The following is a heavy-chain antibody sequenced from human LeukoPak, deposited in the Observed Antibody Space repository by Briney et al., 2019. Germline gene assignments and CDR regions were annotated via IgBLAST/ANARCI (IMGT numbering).Heavy chain of an antibody. V-gene: IGHV3-21*01. CDR1: GFTFSSYS. CDR2: ISSSSSYI. D-gene: IGHD3-9*01. CDR3: ARDVLRYFDWPRSHNWFDP. J-gene: IGHJ5*02. Sequence: KPGGPLRLSCAASGFTFSSYSMNWVRQAPGKGLEWVSSISSSSSYIYYADSVKGRFTISRDNAKNSLYLQMNSLRAEDTAVYYCARDVLRYFDWPRSHNWFDPWGQGTLVTVSS.